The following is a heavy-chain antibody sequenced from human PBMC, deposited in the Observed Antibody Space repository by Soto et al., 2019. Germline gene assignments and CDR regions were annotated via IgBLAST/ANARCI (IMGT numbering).Heavy chain of an antibody. Sequence: QVQLVQSGAEVKKSGASVKVSCKASGYTFTSYDINWVRQATGQGLERKGWMNPNSGNTGYAQKYQGRVTMSRNTDISTAYMELSSLGSEDTAVYYCARGRHYIWGSYRTNNWFDPWGQGTLVTVSS. V-gene: IGHV1-8*01. D-gene: IGHD3-16*02. J-gene: IGHJ5*02. CDR1: GYTFTSYD. CDR2: MNPNSGNT. CDR3: ARGRHYIWGSYRTNNWFDP.